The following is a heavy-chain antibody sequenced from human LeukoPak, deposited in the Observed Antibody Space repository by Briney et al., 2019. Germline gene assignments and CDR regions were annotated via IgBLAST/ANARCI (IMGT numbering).Heavy chain of an antibody. CDR1: GGTFSSYA. J-gene: IGHJ4*02. V-gene: IGHV1-69*05. CDR2: IIPIFGTA. Sequence: SVKVSCKASGGTFSSYAISWVRQAPGRGLEWMGGIIPIFGTANYAQKFQGRVTITTDESTSTAYMELSSLRSEDTAVYYCARDALVGATYFDYWGQGTLVTVSS. CDR3: ARDALVGATYFDY. D-gene: IGHD1-26*01.